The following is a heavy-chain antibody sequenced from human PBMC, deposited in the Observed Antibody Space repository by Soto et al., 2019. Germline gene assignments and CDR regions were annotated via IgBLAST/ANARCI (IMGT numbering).Heavy chain of an antibody. CDR2: ISGGASDK. J-gene: IGHJ4*02. Sequence: EVQLVESGGRLVQPGGSLRLSCAASGFMFSAYWMSWVRQDPGKGLEWVATISGGASDKFYVYYEKRLFTISTDDSKNTLYLQLNSLRDEYRSFYYCVREDWHRFDSWGQGTLVTVSS. CDR1: GFMFSAYW. V-gene: IGHV3-7*01. CDR3: VREDWHRFDS. D-gene: IGHD2-21*01.